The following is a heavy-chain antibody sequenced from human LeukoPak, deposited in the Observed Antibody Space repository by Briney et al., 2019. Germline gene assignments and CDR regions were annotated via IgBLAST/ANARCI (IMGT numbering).Heavy chain of an antibody. V-gene: IGHV1-2*02. Sequence: ASVKVSCKASGYTFTGYYMHWVRQAPGQGLEWMGWINPNSGGTNYAQKFQGRVTMTRDTSISTAYMELSRLRSEDTAVYYCARGLVGYDPNWFDPWGQGTLVTVSS. CDR3: ARGLVGYDPNWFDP. CDR2: INPNSGGT. D-gene: IGHD5-18*01. CDR1: GYTFTGYY. J-gene: IGHJ5*02.